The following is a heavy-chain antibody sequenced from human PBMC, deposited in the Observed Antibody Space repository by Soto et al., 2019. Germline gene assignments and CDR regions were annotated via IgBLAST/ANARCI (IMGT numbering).Heavy chain of an antibody. V-gene: IGHV1-69*02. D-gene: IGHD3-10*01. J-gene: IGHJ4*02. CDR1: GDTFNFYS. CDR2: VNHILSMS. Sequence: QVQLVQSGAEVKRPGSSVKVSCKASGDTFNFYSINWVRQAPGVGLEWVGSVNHILSMSNSAQRCQGRVTMTADKSTNTADMELRVLRSEDTAIYYCASTSGSGYRAFDYWGRGDLVTLSS. CDR3: ASTSGSGYRAFDY.